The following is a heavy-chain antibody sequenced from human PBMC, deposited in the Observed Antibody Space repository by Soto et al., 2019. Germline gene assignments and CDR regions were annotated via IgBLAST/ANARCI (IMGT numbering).Heavy chain of an antibody. CDR1: GGTFSSYA. V-gene: IGHV1-69*13. J-gene: IGHJ6*02. Sequence: GASVKVSCKASGGTFSSYAISWVRQAPGQGLEWMGGIIPIFGTANYAQKFQGRVTITADESTSTAYMELSSLRSEDTAVYYCASLREGIAARPGLPPHYGMDVWGQGTTVTVSS. CDR2: IIPIFGTA. CDR3: ASLREGIAARPGLPPHYGMDV. D-gene: IGHD6-6*01.